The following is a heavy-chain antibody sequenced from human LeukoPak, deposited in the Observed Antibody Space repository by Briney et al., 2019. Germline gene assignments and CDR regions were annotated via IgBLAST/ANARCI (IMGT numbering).Heavy chain of an antibody. CDR3: ARDHILTGARYFDL. CDR2: INPNSGGT. D-gene: IGHD3-9*01. J-gene: IGHJ2*01. Sequence: ASVKVSCKASGYTFTGYYMHWVRQAPGQGLEWMGWINPNSGGTNYAQKFQGRVTMTRDTSISTAYMELSRLRSDDTAVYYCARDHILTGARYFDLWGRGTLVTVSS. V-gene: IGHV1-2*02. CDR1: GYTFTGYY.